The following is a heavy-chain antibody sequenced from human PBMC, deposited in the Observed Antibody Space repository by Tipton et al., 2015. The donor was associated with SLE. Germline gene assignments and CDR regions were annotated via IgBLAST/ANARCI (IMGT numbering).Heavy chain of an antibody. V-gene: IGHV3-53*05. CDR2: IYSGGST. J-gene: IGHJ6*03. CDR3: TTRYIRNYYMDV. D-gene: IGHD1-14*01. CDR1: GFTVSSNY. Sequence: GSLRLSCAASGFTVSSNYMSWVRQAPGKGLEWVSVIYSGGSTYYADSVKGRFTISRDNSKNTLYLQMNSLRAEDTAVYYCTTRYIRNYYMDVWGKGTTVTVSS.